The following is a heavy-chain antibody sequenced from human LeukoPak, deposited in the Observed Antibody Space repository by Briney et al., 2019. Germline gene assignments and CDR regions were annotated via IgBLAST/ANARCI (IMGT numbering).Heavy chain of an antibody. CDR1: GFTFSSYA. CDR3: AKTITGYSSGRFPGWPVDY. D-gene: IGHD6-19*01. J-gene: IGHJ4*02. Sequence: GGSLRLTCAASGFTFSSYAMYWIRQAPGKGLEWVSGIFGSGGSTHYADSVKGRFTISRDNSKKTSYLQMNSLRAEDTTVYYCAKTITGYSSGRFPGWPVDYWGQGTLVTVSS. CDR2: IFGSGGST. V-gene: IGHV3-23*01.